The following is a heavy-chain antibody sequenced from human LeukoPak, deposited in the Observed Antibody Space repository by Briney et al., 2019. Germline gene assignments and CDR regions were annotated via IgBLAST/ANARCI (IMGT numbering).Heavy chain of an antibody. CDR3: ARDHIRVRGEWDY. Sequence: ASVKVSCKASGYTFTGYYMHWVRQAPGQGLEWMGWINPNSGGTNYAQKFQGRVTMTRDTSISTAYMELSRLRSDDTAVYYCARDHIRVRGEWDYWGQGTLVTVSS. J-gene: IGHJ4*02. V-gene: IGHV1-2*02. CDR2: INPNSGGT. D-gene: IGHD3-10*01. CDR1: GYTFTGYY.